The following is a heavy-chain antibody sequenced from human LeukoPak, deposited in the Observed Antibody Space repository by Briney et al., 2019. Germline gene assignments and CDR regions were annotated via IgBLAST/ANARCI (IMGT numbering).Heavy chain of an antibody. D-gene: IGHD3-10*01. J-gene: IGHJ3*02. V-gene: IGHV4-61*07. CDR2: IYYIGST. CDR3: ARRDYGSGFAFDI. Sequence: YIYYIGSTNYNPSLKSRVTISVDTSKNQFSLKLNSVTAADTAVYYCARRDYGSGFAFDIWGQGTMVTVSS.